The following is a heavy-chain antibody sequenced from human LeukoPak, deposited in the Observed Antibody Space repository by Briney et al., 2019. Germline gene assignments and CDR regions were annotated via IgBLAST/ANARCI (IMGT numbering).Heavy chain of an antibody. J-gene: IGHJ6*03. CDR2: INPNTGGT. D-gene: IGHD3-10*01. CDR3: AASDGHIKAGYYYYMDV. Sequence: ASVKVSCKASGYTFTGYYMHWVRQAPGQGLEWMGWINPNTGGTNYAQRFQGRVTLTWDTSISTAYMELNRLTSDDAAVYYCAASDGHIKAGYYYYMDVWGKGTSVTVSS. V-gene: IGHV1-2*02. CDR1: GYTFTGYY.